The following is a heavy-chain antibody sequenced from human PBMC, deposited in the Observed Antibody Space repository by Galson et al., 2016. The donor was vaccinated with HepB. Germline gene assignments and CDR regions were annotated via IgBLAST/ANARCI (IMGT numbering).Heavy chain of an antibody. J-gene: IGHJ6*02. CDR3: AREYSRGGSALDV. CDR2: IDWDDEK. CDR1: GFVLNINSTG. D-gene: IGHD3-10*01. V-gene: IGHV2-70*04. Sequence: PALVKPTQTLTLTCTFSGFVLNINSTGVSWIRQPPGKALEWLARIDWDDEKFYATSLKTRLSISKDTSKNQVVLTMTNMDPVDTATYYCAREYSRGGSALDVWGRGTTVTVSS.